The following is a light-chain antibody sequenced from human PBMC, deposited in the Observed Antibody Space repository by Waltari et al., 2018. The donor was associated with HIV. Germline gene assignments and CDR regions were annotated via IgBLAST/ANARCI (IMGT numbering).Light chain of an antibody. CDR2: DVY. Sequence: QSALTQPASVSGSPGQSITLSCPGTSSDVGAYDYVSWYQQHPGKVPKLLIYDVYMRPSRISNRFSGSKSGNTASLTISGLRDEDEADYYCASFTSGRLNVFGTGTKVTVL. CDR3: ASFTSGRLNV. J-gene: IGLJ1*01. CDR1: SSDVGAYDY. V-gene: IGLV2-14*03.